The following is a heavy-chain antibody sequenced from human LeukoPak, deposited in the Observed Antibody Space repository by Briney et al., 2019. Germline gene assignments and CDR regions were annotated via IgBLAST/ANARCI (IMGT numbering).Heavy chain of an antibody. CDR3: ARGGWYYYDSSGYYYLNFDY. J-gene: IGHJ4*02. CDR2: INHSGST. CDR1: GGSFSGYY. D-gene: IGHD3-22*01. Sequence: SETLSLTCAVYGGSFSGYYWSWIRQPPGKGLEWIGEINHSGSTNYNPSLKGRVTISVDTSKNQFSLKLSSVTAADTAVYYCARGGWYYYDSSGYYYLNFDYWGQGTLVTVSS. V-gene: IGHV4-34*01.